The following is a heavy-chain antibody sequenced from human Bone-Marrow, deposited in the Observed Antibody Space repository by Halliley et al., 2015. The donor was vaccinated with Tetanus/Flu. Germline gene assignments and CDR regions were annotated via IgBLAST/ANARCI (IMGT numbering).Heavy chain of an antibody. D-gene: IGHD6-19*01. Sequence: NGATYYAQKFLGRVAMTSDTSTTTAYMELRSLTSDDTAVFYCARGPSNSSGRRAYFDFWGQGTLVTVSS. J-gene: IGHJ4*02. V-gene: IGHV1-18*01. CDR2: NGAT. CDR3: ARGPSNSSGRRAYFDF.